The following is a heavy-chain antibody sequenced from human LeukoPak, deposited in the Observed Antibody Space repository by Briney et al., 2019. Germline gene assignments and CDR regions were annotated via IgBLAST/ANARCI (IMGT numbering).Heavy chain of an antibody. CDR2: IYYSGST. Sequence: SETLSLTCTVSGGSISSGGYYWGWIRQHPGKGLEWIGYIYYSGSTYYNPSLKSRVTISVDTSKNQFSPKLSSVTAADTAVYYCAREAFAYCGGDCYYNWFDPWGQGTLVTVSP. D-gene: IGHD2-21*02. CDR1: GGSISSGGYY. J-gene: IGHJ5*02. V-gene: IGHV4-31*03. CDR3: AREAFAYCGGDCYYNWFDP.